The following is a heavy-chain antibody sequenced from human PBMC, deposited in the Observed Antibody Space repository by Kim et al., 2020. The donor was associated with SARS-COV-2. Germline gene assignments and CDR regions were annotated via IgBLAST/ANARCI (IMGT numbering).Heavy chain of an antibody. Sequence: ASMKVSCKASGYTFTSYAMNWVRQAPGQGLEWMGWINTNTGNPTYAQGFTGRFVFSLDTSVSTAYLQISSLKAEDTAVYYCARGGLGYSGNVGDAFDIWGQGTMVTVSS. CDR1: GYTFTSYA. D-gene: IGHD5-12*01. J-gene: IGHJ3*02. CDR3: ARGGLGYSGNVGDAFDI. V-gene: IGHV7-4-1*02. CDR2: INTNTGNP.